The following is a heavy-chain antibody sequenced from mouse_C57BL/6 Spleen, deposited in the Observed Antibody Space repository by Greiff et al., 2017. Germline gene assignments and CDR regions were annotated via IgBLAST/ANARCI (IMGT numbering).Heavy chain of an antibody. D-gene: IGHD1-1*02. CDR1: GFTFSDYG. CDR2: ISRGSSTI. CDR3: ARYYDYYAMDY. J-gene: IGHJ4*01. V-gene: IGHV5-17*01. Sequence: EVKLVESGGGLVKPGGSLKLSCAASGFTFSDYGMHWVRQAPEKGLEWVAYISRGSSTIYYADTVKGRFTISRDNAKNTLFLQMTSLRSEDTAMYYCARYYDYYAMDYWGQGTSVTVSS.